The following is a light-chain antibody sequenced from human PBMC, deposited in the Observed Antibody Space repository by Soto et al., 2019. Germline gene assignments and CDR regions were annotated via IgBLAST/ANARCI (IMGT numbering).Light chain of an antibody. Sequence: DIVLTQSPLSLHVTPGEPASISCRSSQSLLHSNGNIYLDWYLQKPGQSPQLLIYLGSIRASGVPDRFSGRGSGTDFTLKITRVEGEDVGVYWCMQAIQAPRTFGRGTKVEIK. CDR3: MQAIQAPRT. CDR1: QSLLHSNGNIY. J-gene: IGKJ1*01. CDR2: LGS. V-gene: IGKV2-28*01.